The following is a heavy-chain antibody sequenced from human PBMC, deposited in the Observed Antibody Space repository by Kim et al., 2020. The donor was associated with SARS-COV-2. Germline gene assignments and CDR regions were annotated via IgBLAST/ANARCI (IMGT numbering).Heavy chain of an antibody. V-gene: IGHV3-74*01. D-gene: IGHD2-21*02. Sequence: TQYADSVKHLFTNSRDNAKDTVYLQMFSLRTEDTAVYYCGTDRDCIIYYWGQGILVTVSS. CDR3: GTDRDCIIYY. J-gene: IGHJ4*02. CDR2: T.